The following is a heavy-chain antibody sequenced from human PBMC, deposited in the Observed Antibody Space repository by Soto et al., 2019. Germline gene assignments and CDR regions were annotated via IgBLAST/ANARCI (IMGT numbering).Heavy chain of an antibody. D-gene: IGHD6-6*01. V-gene: IGHV4-31*03. J-gene: IGHJ5*02. Sequence: SETLSLTCTVSGGSISSGGYYWSWIRQHPGKGLEWIGHIYYSGSTYYNPSLKSRVTISVDTSKNQFSLKLSSVTAADTAVYYCARGVYSTGWFDPWGQGTLVTVSS. CDR2: IYYSGST. CDR1: GGSISSGGYY. CDR3: ARGVYSTGWFDP.